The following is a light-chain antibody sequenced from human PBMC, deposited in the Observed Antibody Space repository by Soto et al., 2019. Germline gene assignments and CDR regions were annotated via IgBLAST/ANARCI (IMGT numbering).Light chain of an antibody. V-gene: IGKV3-15*01. J-gene: IGKJ1*01. Sequence: EIVMTQAPATLSVSTGERATLSCRASQSVSSNLAWYQQKPGQAPRLLIYGASTRATGIPARFSGSGSGTEFTLTISSLQSEDFAVYYCQQYNNWPWTFGQVTKV. CDR1: QSVSSN. CDR3: QQYNNWPWT. CDR2: GAS.